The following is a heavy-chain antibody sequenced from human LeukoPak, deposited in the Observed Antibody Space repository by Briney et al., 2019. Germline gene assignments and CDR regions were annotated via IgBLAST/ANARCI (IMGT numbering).Heavy chain of an antibody. J-gene: IGHJ4*02. Sequence: AASVKVSCKASGYTFTSYAMHWVRQAPGQRLEWMGWINAGNGNTKYSQKFQGRVTITRDTSASTAYMELSSLRSEDTAVYYCAKQRGRISEWLFPDYWGQGTLVTVSS. CDR2: INAGNGNT. CDR3: AKQRGRISEWLFPDY. CDR1: GYTFTSYA. D-gene: IGHD3-3*01. V-gene: IGHV1-3*01.